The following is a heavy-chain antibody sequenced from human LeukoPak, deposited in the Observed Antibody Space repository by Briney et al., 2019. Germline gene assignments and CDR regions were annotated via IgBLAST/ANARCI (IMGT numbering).Heavy chain of an antibody. Sequence: GGSLRLSCAASGFSFSSYAMHWVRQAPGKGLEWVAVISYDGSSEYYTDSVKGRFTIYRDNSKNTLYLQMNSLRAEDTAVYYCARGVTISNTYFQYWGQDTLVTVSS. J-gene: IGHJ1*01. CDR2: ISYDGSSE. CDR1: GFSFSSYA. D-gene: IGHD3-9*01. V-gene: IGHV3-30*04. CDR3: ARGVTISNTYFQY.